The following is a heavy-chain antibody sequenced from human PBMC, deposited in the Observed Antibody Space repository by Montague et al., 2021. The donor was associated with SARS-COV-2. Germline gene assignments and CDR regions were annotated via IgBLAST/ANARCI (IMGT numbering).Heavy chain of an antibody. CDR1: GGSISSSSYY. CDR2: IYYSGST. V-gene: IGHV4-39*01. Sequence: SETLSLTCTVSGGSISSSSYYWGWIRQPPGKWLEWIGSIYYSGSTYYNPSLKSRVTISVDTSKNQFSLKLSSVTAADTAVYYCARRPAARCSSTSCYGGGFDYWGQGTLVTVSS. D-gene: IGHD2-2*01. J-gene: IGHJ4*02. CDR3: ARRPAARCSSTSCYGGGFDY.